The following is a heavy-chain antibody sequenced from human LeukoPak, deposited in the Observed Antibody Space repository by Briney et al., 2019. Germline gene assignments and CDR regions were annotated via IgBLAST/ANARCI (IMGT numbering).Heavy chain of an antibody. CDR2: IYYSGST. J-gene: IGHJ4*02. Sequence: KSSETLSLTCTVSGGSISSSSYYWGWIRQPPGKGLGWIGSIYYSGSTYYNPSLKSRVTISVDTSKNQFSLKLSSVTAADTAVYYCARYGDILTGYYMWYWGQGTLVTVSS. CDR3: ARYGDILTGYYMWY. CDR1: GGSISSSSYY. D-gene: IGHD3-9*01. V-gene: IGHV4-39*07.